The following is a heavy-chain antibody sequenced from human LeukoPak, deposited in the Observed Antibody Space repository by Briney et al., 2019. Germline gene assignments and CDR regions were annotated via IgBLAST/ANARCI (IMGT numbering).Heavy chain of an antibody. J-gene: IGHJ4*02. Sequence: GGSLRLSCAASGFTFSSYWMHWVRQAPGKGLECLGRIRSKTDGGPTDYAAPVKGRFTISRDDSKNTLYLQMDSLRTEDTAVYYCTIVGGTMSDWGQGTLVTVSS. CDR2: IRSKTDGGPT. D-gene: IGHD3-22*01. V-gene: IGHV3-15*01. CDR3: TIVGGTMSD. CDR1: GFTFSSYW.